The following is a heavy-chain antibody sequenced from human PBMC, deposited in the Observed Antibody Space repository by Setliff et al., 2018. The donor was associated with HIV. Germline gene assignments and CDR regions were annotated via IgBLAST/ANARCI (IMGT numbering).Heavy chain of an antibody. CDR1: GFTFSTHA. V-gene: IGHV3-23*01. CDR3: ARGPGVTRNYYYYMDV. CDR2: FSAGGGRT. J-gene: IGHJ6*03. Sequence: GGSLRLSCAASGFTFSTHAMTWVRQAPGKGLEWVSVFSAGGGRTYYADSVRGRFTISRDNSKNTLYLQMNSLRAEDTAVYYCARGPGVTRNYYYYMDVWGRGTTVTVSS. D-gene: IGHD7-27*01.